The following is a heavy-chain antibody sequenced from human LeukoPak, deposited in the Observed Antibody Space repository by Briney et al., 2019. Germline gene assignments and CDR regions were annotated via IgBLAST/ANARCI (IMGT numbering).Heavy chain of an antibody. V-gene: IGHV3-7*01. CDR1: GFTFSSYW. Sequence: GGSLRLSCAASGFTFSSYWMSWVRQAPGKGLEWVANIKQDGSEKYYVDPVKGRFTISKDNAKNSLYLQMNSLRTEDTAVYYCAREAMASFDYWGQGTLVTVSS. CDR3: AREAMASFDY. D-gene: IGHD5-24*01. J-gene: IGHJ4*02. CDR2: IKQDGSEK.